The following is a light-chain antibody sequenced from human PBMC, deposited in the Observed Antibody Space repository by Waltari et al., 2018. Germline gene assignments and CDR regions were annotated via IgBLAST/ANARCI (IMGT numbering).Light chain of an antibody. CDR2: RND. CDR1: SSNIGTYY. Sequence: QSVLTQPPSASETPGQRVTISCSGSSSNIGTYYLYWYQQLPGTAPKLLIYRNDQRPRVGPDRFSGANAGTSAFLAISWLRSEDEADYYCATWDDTLNMVFGGGTKLTVL. CDR3: ATWDDTLNMV. J-gene: IGLJ2*01. V-gene: IGLV1-47*01.